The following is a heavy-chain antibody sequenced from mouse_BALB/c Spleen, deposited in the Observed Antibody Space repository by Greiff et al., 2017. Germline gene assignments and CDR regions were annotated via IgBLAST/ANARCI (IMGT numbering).Heavy chain of an antibody. J-gene: IGHJ2*01. Sequence: EVKLMESGPELVKPGASVKISCTASGYSFTGYFMNWVKQSHGKSLEWIGRINPYNGDTFYNQKFKGKATLTVDKSSSTAHMELLSLTSEDSAVYYCGTDYSSSSYFDYWGQGTTLTVSS. CDR3: GTDYSSSSYFDY. D-gene: IGHD1-1*01. CDR2: INPYNGDT. V-gene: IGHV1-37*01. CDR1: GYSFTGYF.